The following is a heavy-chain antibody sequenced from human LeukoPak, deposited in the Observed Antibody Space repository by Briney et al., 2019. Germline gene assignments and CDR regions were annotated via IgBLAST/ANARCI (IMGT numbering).Heavy chain of an antibody. CDR3: AKIPQRSWHGNVYYYYYYMDV. Sequence: PGGSLRLSCAASAFSFGNYAMTWVRQAPGKGLEWVSAISGSGGTTYYADSVKGRFTISRDNSKNTLYLQMNSLRAEDTAVYYCAKIPQRSWHGNVYYYYYYMDVWGKGTTVTVSS. V-gene: IGHV3-23*01. CDR2: ISGSGGTT. J-gene: IGHJ6*03. CDR1: AFSFGNYA. D-gene: IGHD6-13*01.